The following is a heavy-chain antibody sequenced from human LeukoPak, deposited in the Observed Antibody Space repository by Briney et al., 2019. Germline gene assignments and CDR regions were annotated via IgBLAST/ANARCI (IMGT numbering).Heavy chain of an antibody. J-gene: IGHJ6*02. V-gene: IGHV4-31*03. CDR2: IYYSGST. Sequence: PSETLSLTCTVSGGSISSGGHYWSWIRQHPGKGLEWIGYIYYSGSTYYNPSLKSRVTISIDTSKNQFSLKLSSVTAADTAVYYCARDRRGVATIWASDYNYYGMDVWGQGTTVTVSS. CDR3: ARDRRGVATIWASDYNYYGMDV. D-gene: IGHD5-12*01. CDR1: GGSISSGGHY.